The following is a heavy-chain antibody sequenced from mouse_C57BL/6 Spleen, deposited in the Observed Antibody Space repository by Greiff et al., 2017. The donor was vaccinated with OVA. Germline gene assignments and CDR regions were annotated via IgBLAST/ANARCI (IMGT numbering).Heavy chain of an antibody. Sequence: EVKVVESGEGLVKPGGSLKLSCAASGFTFSSYAMSWVRQTPEKRLEWVAYISSGGDYIYYADTVKGRFTISRDNARNTLYLQMSSLKSEDTAMYYCTRGGLRRREAGYACRGQGTLVTVS. CDR2: ISSGGDYI. CDR3: TRGGLRRREAGYAC. CDR1: GFTFSSYA. D-gene: IGHD2-4*01. V-gene: IGHV5-9-1*02. J-gene: IGHJ3*01.